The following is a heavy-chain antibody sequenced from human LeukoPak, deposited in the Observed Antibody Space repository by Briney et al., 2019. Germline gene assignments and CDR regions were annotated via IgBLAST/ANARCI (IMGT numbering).Heavy chain of an antibody. J-gene: IGHJ4*02. D-gene: IGHD6-25*01. Sequence: LRLSCAASGFTFDDFAMHWVRQGPGKGLEWVAGISWNRGVIAYADSVKGRFTISRDNAKNLLYLQMNSLRVEDTALYYCAAAGDYWGQGTLVTVSS. CDR3: AAAGDY. V-gene: IGHV3-9*01. CDR2: ISWNRGVI. CDR1: GFTFDDFA.